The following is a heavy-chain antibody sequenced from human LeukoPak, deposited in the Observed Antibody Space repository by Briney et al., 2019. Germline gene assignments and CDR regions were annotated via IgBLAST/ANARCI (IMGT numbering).Heavy chain of an antibody. D-gene: IGHD3-10*01. CDR3: AGEAGSYGPVVY. CDR1: GFTFSDHY. Sequence: GGSLRLYCAASGFTFSDHYMDWVRKAPGKGLEWVGRCRNKANSYTTEYAASVEGRFTISRDDSKNSLYLQMNSLKAEDTAVYYCAGEAGSYGPVVYWGQGTLVTVSS. CDR2: CRNKANSYTT. V-gene: IGHV3-72*01. J-gene: IGHJ4*02.